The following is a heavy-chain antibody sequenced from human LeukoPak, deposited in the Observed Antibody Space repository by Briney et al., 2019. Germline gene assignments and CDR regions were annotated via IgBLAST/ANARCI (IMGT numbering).Heavy chain of an antibody. CDR2: ISGSGGST. CDR1: GFTFSSYA. J-gene: IGHJ4*02. Sequence: PGGSLRLSCAASGFTFSSYAMSWVRQAPGKGLEWVSAISGSGGSTYYADSVKGRFTISRDNSKNTLYLQMNSLRAEDTAVYYCAKGLDSSGSSVYYFDYWGQGTLVTVSS. D-gene: IGHD3-22*01. V-gene: IGHV3-23*01. CDR3: AKGLDSSGSSVYYFDY.